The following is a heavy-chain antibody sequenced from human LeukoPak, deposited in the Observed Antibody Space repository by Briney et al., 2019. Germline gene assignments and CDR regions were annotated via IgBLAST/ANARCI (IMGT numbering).Heavy chain of an antibody. CDR3: ARGGHCSGCSGYWDGHNDF. V-gene: IGHV3-30-3*01. Sequence: GGSLRLSCAASGFTFSSYAMHWVRQAPGKGLEWVAVISYDGSNKYYADSVKGRFTISRDNSKNTLYLQMNSLRVEDTAVYYCARGGHCSGCSGYWDGHNDFWGQGTLVTVSS. J-gene: IGHJ4*02. CDR2: ISYDGSNK. D-gene: IGHD2-15*01. CDR1: GFTFSSYA.